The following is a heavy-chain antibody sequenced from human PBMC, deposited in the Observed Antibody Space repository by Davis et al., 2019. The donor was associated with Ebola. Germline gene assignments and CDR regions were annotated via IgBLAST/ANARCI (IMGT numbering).Heavy chain of an antibody. CDR3: ARKGVVVVPVVRTGWFDP. D-gene: IGHD2-2*01. J-gene: IGHJ5*02. CDR1: GGSVSSGSYY. V-gene: IGHV4-61*01. Sequence: PSETLSLTCTVSGGSVSSGSYYWSWIRQPPGKGLEWIGYIYYSGSTNYNPSLKSRVTISVDTSKNQFSLKLSSVTAADTAVYYCARKGVVVVPVVRTGWFDPWGQGTLVSVSS. CDR2: IYYSGST.